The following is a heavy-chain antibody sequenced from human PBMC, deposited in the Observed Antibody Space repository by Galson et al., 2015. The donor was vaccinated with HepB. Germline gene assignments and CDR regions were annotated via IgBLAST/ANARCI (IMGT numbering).Heavy chain of an antibody. CDR1: GLSLSTSGKD. D-gene: IGHD3-16*01. CDR3: AHRGGDYFDY. CDR2: IYWDDDK. J-gene: IGHJ4*02. V-gene: IGHV2-5*08. Sequence: PALVKPTQTLTLTCTFSGLSLSTSGKDVGWIRQPPGKALEWLALIYWDDDKRYSPSLKSRLTITKDTSKNQVVLIMTNMDPVDTATYYCAHRGGDYFDYWGQGTLVTVSS.